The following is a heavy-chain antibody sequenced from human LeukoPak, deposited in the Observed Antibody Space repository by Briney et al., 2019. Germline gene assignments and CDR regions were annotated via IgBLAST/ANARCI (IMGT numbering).Heavy chain of an antibody. CDR2: ISSDETNI. CDR1: GFTFCNYG. Sequence: PGGSLRLSCATSGFTFCNYGMHWVRQAPGKGLEWVAVISSDETNIRYGDSVRGRFTVSRDNAKNTVYLQMNSLGADDTAVYYCAKDPYRVVFATGNYLDPWGQGTLVTVSS. D-gene: IGHD2-15*01. CDR3: AKDPYRVVFATGNYLDP. V-gene: IGHV3-30*18. J-gene: IGHJ5*02.